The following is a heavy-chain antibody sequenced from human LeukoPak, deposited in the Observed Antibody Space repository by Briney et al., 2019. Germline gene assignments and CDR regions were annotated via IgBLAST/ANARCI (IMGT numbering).Heavy chain of an antibody. D-gene: IGHD1-14*01. CDR2: IRSKAYGGTT. J-gene: IGHJ6*02. V-gene: IGHV3-49*03. CDR3: TSNLDGDYYYYYGMDV. Sequence: PGGSLRLSCTASGFTFGDYAMSWLRQAPGKGLEWVGFIRSKAYGGTTEYAASVKGRFTISRDDSKSIAYLQMNSLKTEDTAVYCCTSNLDGDYYYYYGMDVWGQGTTVTVSS. CDR1: GFTFGDYA.